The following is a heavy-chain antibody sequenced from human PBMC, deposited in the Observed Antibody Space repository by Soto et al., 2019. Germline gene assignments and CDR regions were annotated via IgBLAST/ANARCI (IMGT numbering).Heavy chain of an antibody. CDR2: ISFDGNRK. Sequence: GGSLRLSCAASEFTFKSYGMHWVRQAPGKGLAWVAVISFDGNRKHYADSVRGRSTISRDNSKNTLYLQMNSLRTEDTAIYYCARDSYRGDVVLTPAPYGNDYWGRGTLVTVS. CDR3: ARDSYRGDVVLTPAPYGNDY. CDR1: EFTFKSYG. V-gene: IGHV3-30*03. D-gene: IGHD2-2*01. J-gene: IGHJ4*02.